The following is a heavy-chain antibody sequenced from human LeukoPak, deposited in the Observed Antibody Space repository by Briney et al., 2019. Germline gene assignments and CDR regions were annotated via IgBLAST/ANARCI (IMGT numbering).Heavy chain of an antibody. J-gene: IGHJ6*02. V-gene: IGHV4-30-4*01. CDR1: GGSISSGDYY. CDR3: ARDSMGMVRGLGITYYYGMDV. D-gene: IGHD3-10*01. Sequence: PSETLYLTCTVSGGSISSGDYYWSWIRQPPGKGLEWIGYIYYSGSTYYNPSLKSRVTISVDTSKNQFSLKLSSVTAADTAVYYCARDSMGMVRGLGITYYYGMDVWGQGTTVTVSS. CDR2: IYYSGST.